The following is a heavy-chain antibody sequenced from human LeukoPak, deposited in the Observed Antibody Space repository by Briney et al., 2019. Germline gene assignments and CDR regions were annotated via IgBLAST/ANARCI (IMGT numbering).Heavy chain of an antibody. CDR3: AKDQEEYSSGWLDY. V-gene: IGHV3-23*01. J-gene: IGHJ4*02. Sequence: GGSLRLSCAVSGFSLSRNAMTWVRQAPGKGLQWISSISISGDATDYEDSVKGRFTISRDNFKNTLSLQMNSLRADDTAVYYCAKDQEEYSSGWLDYWGQGTLVTVSS. CDR2: ISISGDAT. D-gene: IGHD6-19*01. CDR1: GFSLSRNA.